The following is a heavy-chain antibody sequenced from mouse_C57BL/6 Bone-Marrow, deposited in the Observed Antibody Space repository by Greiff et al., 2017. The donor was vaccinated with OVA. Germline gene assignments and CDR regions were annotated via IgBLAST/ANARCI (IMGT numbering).Heavy chain of an antibody. CDR3: ARVPIYYDPYYAMDY. J-gene: IGHJ4*01. V-gene: IGHV1-72*01. D-gene: IGHD2-4*01. Sequence: QVQLQQPGAELVKPGASVNLSCKASGYTFTSYWMHWVKQRPGLGLEWIGRIDPNSGGTKYNEKFKSKATLTVDKPSSTAYMQLSSLTSEDSAVYYCARVPIYYDPYYAMDYWGQGTSVTVSS. CDR1: GYTFTSYW. CDR2: IDPNSGGT.